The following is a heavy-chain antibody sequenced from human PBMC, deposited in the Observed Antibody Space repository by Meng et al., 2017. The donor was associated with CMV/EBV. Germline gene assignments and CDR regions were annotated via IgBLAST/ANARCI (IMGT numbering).Heavy chain of an antibody. Sequence: LSCAGSGFTFSSYWMHWVRQGPGEGLVWVSTISSDGSRSSYADSVKGRFTISRDNAKNMVHLQMNSLRAEDTAMYYCARDAGAGFHYWGQGTLVTVSS. V-gene: IGHV3-74*01. CDR1: GFTFSSYW. CDR2: ISSDGSRS. D-gene: IGHD6-13*01. J-gene: IGHJ4*02. CDR3: ARDAGAGFHY.